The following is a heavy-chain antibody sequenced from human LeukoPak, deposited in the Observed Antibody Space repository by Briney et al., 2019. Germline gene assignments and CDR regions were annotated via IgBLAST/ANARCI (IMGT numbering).Heavy chain of an antibody. D-gene: IGHD6-19*01. CDR2: INPNSGGT. CDR1: GYTFTGYY. J-gene: IGHJ4*02. V-gene: IGHV1-2*02. Sequence: ASVKVSCKASGYTFTGYYMHWVRQAPGQGLEWMGWINPNSGGTNYAQKFQGRVTMTRDTSISTAYMELSRLRSDDTAVYYCARDAGRRWLTRPTAWGQGTLVTVSS. CDR3: ARDAGRRWLTRPTA.